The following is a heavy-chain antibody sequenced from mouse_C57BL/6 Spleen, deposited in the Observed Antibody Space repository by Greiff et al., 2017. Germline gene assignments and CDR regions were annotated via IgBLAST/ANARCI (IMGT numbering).Heavy chain of an antibody. Sequence: VMLVESGPGLVQPSQSLSITCTVSGFSLTSYGVHWVRQSPGKGLAWLGVIWSGGSTDYNAAFISRLSISKDNSKSQVFFKMNSLQADDTAIYYCARTGPFAYWGQGTLVTVSA. D-gene: IGHD4-1*01. CDR1: GFSLTSYG. V-gene: IGHV2-2*01. CDR3: ARTGPFAY. J-gene: IGHJ3*01. CDR2: IWSGGST.